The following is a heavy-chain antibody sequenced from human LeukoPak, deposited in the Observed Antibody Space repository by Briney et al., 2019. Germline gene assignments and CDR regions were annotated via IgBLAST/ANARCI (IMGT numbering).Heavy chain of an antibody. V-gene: IGHV3-23*01. CDR1: GFTFSSYA. D-gene: IGHD6-13*01. J-gene: IGHJ4*02. Sequence: GGSLRLSCAVSGFTFSSYAINWVRQAPGKGLEWVPTISIGGGSTYYADSVKGRFTISRDNSKNTLYLQMNSLRAEDTAVYYCAKGIAATSRDKYCFDYWGQGTLVIVSS. CDR3: AKGIAATSRDKYCFDY. CDR2: ISIGGGST.